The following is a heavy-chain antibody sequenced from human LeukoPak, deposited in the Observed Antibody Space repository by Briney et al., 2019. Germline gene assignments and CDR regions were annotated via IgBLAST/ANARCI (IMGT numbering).Heavy chain of an antibody. CDR2: ITPIFGTA. D-gene: IGHD3-3*01. Sequence: SVKVSCKASGGTFSSYAISWVRQAPGQGLEWMGGITPIFGTANYAQKFQGRVTITADESTSTAYMELSSLRSEDTAVYYCARALLRFLEGGYFDYWGQGTLVTVSS. J-gene: IGHJ4*02. CDR3: ARALLRFLEGGYFDY. CDR1: GGTFSSYA. V-gene: IGHV1-69*13.